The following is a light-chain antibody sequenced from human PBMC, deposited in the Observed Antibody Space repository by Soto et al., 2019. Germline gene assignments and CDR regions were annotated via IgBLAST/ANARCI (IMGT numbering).Light chain of an antibody. V-gene: IGLV2-14*01. CDR3: SSYTSSSSLV. J-gene: IGLJ2*01. CDR2: DVS. Sequence: QSVLTQPASVSGSPGHSITISCTGTSSDVGGYNYVSWYQQHPGKAPKLMIYDVSNRPSGVSNRFSGSKSGNTASLTISGLQAEDEAEYYCSSYTSSSSLVFGGGTKLTVL. CDR1: SSDVGGYNY.